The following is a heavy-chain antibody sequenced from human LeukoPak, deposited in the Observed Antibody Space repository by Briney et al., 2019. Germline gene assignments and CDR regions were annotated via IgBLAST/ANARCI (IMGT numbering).Heavy chain of an antibody. Sequence: GSSVKVSCKASGGTFSSYAISWVRQAPGRGLEWMGGIIPIFGTANYAQKFQGRVTITTDESTSTAYMELSSLRSEDTAVYYCARDWGGYYDSSGPFDYWGQGTLVTVSS. D-gene: IGHD3-22*01. CDR1: GGTFSSYA. CDR2: IIPIFGTA. J-gene: IGHJ4*02. CDR3: ARDWGGYYDSSGPFDY. V-gene: IGHV1-69*05.